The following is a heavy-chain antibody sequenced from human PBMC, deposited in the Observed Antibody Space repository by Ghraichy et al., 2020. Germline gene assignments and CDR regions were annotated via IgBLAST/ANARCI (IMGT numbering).Heavy chain of an antibody. D-gene: IGHD3-22*01. J-gene: IGHJ3*02. CDR1: GFTFSNAW. Sequence: GGSLRLSCAASGFTFSNAWMSWVRQAPGKGLEWVGRIKRKTDGGTTDYAAPVKGRFTISRDDSKNTLYLQMNSLKTEDTAVYYCTTEVDYYDSSGDDAFDIWGKGTMVTVSS. V-gene: IGHV3-15*01. CDR3: TTEVDYYDSSGDDAFDI. CDR2: IKRKTDGGTT.